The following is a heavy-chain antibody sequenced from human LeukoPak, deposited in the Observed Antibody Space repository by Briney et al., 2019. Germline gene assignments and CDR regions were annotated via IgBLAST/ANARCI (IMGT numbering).Heavy chain of an antibody. CDR2: IGSDGGGI. J-gene: IGHJ4*02. Sequence: GGSLRLSCVASGFSFSSFPMVWVRQAPEKGLEFVSAIGSDGGGIEYADSVKGRFTISRDNSKKTMYLQMNSLRADDTAIYYCAKYRTIRAPTRNFDYWGQGTLVTVSS. CDR3: AKYRTIRAPTRNFDY. V-gene: IGHV3-23*01. CDR1: GFSFSSFP. D-gene: IGHD1-14*01.